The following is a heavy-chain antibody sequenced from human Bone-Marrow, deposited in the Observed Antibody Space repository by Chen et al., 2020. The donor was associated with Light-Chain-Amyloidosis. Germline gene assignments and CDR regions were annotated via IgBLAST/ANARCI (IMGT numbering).Heavy chain of an antibody. CDR1: GYTLSDVS. V-gene: IGHV1-24*01. Sequence: QVQVVQSGAEVRKPGASVKVSCKVSGYTLSDVSMHWVRQAPGKGLEWMGGFNPEEGEIIYAQKFQGRVALTEDTSTETAYMELTSLTSEDTAIYYCATDVDVGDYYETGFNYWGQGTLVTVSS. CDR2: FNPEEGEI. CDR3: ATDVDVGDYYETGFNY. D-gene: IGHD3-22*01. J-gene: IGHJ4*02.